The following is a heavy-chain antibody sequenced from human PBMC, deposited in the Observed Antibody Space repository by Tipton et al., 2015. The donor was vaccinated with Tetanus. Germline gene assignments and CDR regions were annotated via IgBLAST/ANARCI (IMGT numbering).Heavy chain of an antibody. CDR3: ARLDNHDSDY. V-gene: IGHV3-23*01. D-gene: IGHD1-14*01. CDR2: ITGSGVST. Sequence: SLRLSCAASGFTFSNFAMSWVRQSPGKGLEWVSSITGSGVSTSDADSVKGRFTISRDNSKNTLYLQMNSLRAEDTAVYYCARLDNHDSDYWGQGTLVTVSS. J-gene: IGHJ4*02. CDR1: GFTFSNFA.